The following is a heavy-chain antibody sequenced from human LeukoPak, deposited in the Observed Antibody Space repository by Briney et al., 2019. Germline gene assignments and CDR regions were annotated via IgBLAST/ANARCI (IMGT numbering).Heavy chain of an antibody. CDR2: IWYDGSNK. Sequence: GGSLRLSCAASGFTFSSYGMHWVRQAPGKGLEWVAVIWYDGSNKYYADSVKGRFTISRDNSKNTLYLQMNSLRAEDTAVYYCAKDLAIKESRPIYYYYMDVWGKGTTVTVSS. CDR1: GFTFSSYG. V-gene: IGHV3-33*06. D-gene: IGHD3-9*01. J-gene: IGHJ6*03. CDR3: AKDLAIKESRPIYYYYMDV.